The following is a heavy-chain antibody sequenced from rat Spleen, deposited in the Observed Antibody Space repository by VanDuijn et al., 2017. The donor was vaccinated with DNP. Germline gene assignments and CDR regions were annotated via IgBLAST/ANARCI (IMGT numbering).Heavy chain of an antibody. D-gene: IGHD1-10*01. J-gene: IGHJ1*01. CDR3: ARLETTPYWYFDF. CDR1: GFTFSDYY. CDR2: ISYEGSST. V-gene: IGHV5-22*01. Sequence: EVQLVESGGGLVQPGRSLKLSCAASGFTFSDYYMAWVRQAPKKGLEWVASISYEGSSTYYGDSVKGRFTISRDNAKSTLYLQMNSLRSEDTATYYCARLETTPYWYFDFWGPGTMVTVSS.